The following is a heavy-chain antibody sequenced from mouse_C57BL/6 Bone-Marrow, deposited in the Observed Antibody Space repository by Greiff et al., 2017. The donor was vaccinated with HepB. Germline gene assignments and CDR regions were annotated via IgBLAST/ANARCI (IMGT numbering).Heavy chain of an antibody. J-gene: IGHJ2*01. CDR1: GFSFNTYA. D-gene: IGHD1-1*01. V-gene: IGHV10-1*01. CDR3: VRGDYGSSYGY. Sequence: EVQRVESGGGLVQPKGSLKLSCAASGFSFNTYAMNWVRQAPGKGLEWVARIRSKSNNYATYYADSVKDRFTISRDDSESMLYLQMNNLKTEDTAMYYCVRGDYGSSYGYWGQGTTLTVSS. CDR2: IRSKSNNYAT.